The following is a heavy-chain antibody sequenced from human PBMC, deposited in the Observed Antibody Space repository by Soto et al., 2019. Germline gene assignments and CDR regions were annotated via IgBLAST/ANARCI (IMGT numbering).Heavy chain of an antibody. J-gene: IGHJ3*02. Sequence: SETLSLTCTVSGGSISSYYWSWIRQPPGKGLEWIGYIYYSGSTNYNPSLKSRVTISVDTSKNQFSLKLSPVTAADTAVYYCARGDSGYDDAFDIWGQGTMVTVSS. CDR3: ARGDSGYDDAFDI. V-gene: IGHV4-59*01. D-gene: IGHD5-12*01. CDR2: IYYSGST. CDR1: GGSISSYY.